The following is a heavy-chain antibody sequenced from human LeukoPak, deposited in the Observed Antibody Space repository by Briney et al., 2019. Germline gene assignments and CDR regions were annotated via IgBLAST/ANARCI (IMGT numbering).Heavy chain of an antibody. CDR3: ARAKGCSSTSCYKKGGSRWFDP. J-gene: IGHJ5*02. V-gene: IGHV4-34*01. Sequence: SETLSLTCAVYGGSFSGYYWSWIRQPPGKGLEWIGEINHSGSTNYNPSLKSRVTISVDTSKNQFSLKLSSVTAADTAVYYCARAKGCSSTSCYKKGGSRWFDPRGQGTLVTVSS. CDR1: GGSFSGYY. CDR2: INHSGST. D-gene: IGHD2-2*02.